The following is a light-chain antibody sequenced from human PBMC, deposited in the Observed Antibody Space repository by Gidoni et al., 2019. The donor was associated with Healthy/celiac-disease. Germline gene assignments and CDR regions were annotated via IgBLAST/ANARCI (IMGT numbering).Light chain of an antibody. CDR3: QQYYSTPWT. CDR2: WAS. J-gene: IGKJ1*01. CDR1: QSVLYSSNNKNY. V-gene: IGKV4-1*01. Sequence: DIVMTQSPDSLAESLGARATINCKSSQSVLYSSNNKNYLAWYQQKPGQPPKLLIYWASTRESGVPDRFSGSGSGTDFTLTISSLQAEDVAVYYCQQYYSTPWTFGQGTKVEIK.